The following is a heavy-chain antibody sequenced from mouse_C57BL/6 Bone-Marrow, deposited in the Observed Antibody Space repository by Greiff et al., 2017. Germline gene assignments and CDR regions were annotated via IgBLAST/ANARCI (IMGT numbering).Heavy chain of an antibody. J-gene: IGHJ4*01. V-gene: IGHV14-4*01. Sequence: EVKLMESGAELVRPGASVKLSCTASGFNIKDDYMHWVKQRPEQGLEWIGWIDPENGDTEYASKFQGKATITADTSSNTAYLQLSSLTSEDTAVYYCTTYLYAMDYWGQGTSVTVSS. D-gene: IGHD5-1*01. CDR3: TTYLYAMDY. CDR2: IDPENGDT. CDR1: GFNIKDDY.